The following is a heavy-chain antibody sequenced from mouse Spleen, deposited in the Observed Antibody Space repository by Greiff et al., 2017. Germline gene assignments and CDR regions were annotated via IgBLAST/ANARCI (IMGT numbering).Heavy chain of an antibody. CDR3: ARGGYPFYAMDY. J-gene: IGHJ4*01. D-gene: IGHD2-2*01. Sequence: QVQLKQPGAELVRPGSSVKLSCKASGYTFTSYWMDWVKQRPGQGLEWIGNIYPSDSETHYNQKFKDKATLTVDKSSSTAYMQLSSLTSEDSAVYYCARGGYPFYAMDYWGQGTSVTVSS. CDR2: IYPSDSET. V-gene: IGHV1-61*01. CDR1: GYTFTSYW.